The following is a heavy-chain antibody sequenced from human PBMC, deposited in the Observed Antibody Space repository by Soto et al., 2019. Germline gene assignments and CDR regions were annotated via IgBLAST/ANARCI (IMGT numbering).Heavy chain of an antibody. D-gene: IGHD2-15*01. V-gene: IGHV1-3*01. CDR3: AGTYCSGGSCYSNWFDP. J-gene: IGHJ5*02. CDR1: GYTFTSYA. Sequence: ASVKVSCKDSGYTFTSYAMHWVRQAPGERLEWMGWINAGNGNTKYSQKFQGRVTITRDTSASTAYMELSSLRSEDTAVYYCAGTYCSGGSCYSNWFDPWGQGTLVTVSS. CDR2: INAGNGNT.